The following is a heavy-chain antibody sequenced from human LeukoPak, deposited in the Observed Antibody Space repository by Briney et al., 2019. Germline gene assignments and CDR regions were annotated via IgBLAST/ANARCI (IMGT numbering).Heavy chain of an antibody. CDR2: IGTAGDT. CDR3: ARYTNDAFDI. Sequence: GGSLRPSCAASGFTFSGYAIHWVRQATGKGLEWVSAIGTAGDTYYPGSVKGRFTISRENGKNSLYLQMNSLRAGDTAIYYCARYTNDAFDIWGQGTMVTVSS. D-gene: IGHD2-2*02. J-gene: IGHJ3*02. CDR1: GFTFSGYA. V-gene: IGHV3-13*01.